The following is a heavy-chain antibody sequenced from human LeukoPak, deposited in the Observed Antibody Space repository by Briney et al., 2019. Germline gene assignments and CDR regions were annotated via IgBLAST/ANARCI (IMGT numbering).Heavy chain of an antibody. V-gene: IGHV3-30-3*01. J-gene: IGHJ4*02. Sequence: PGGSLRLSCVASGFTFSSYAMHWVRQAPGKGLEWVAVISYDGSNKYYADSVKGRFTISRDNSKNTLYLQMNSLRAEDTAVYYCARDEMATIGGFDYWGQGTLVTVSS. CDR2: ISYDGSNK. CDR1: GFTFSSYA. D-gene: IGHD5-24*01. CDR3: ARDEMATIGGFDY.